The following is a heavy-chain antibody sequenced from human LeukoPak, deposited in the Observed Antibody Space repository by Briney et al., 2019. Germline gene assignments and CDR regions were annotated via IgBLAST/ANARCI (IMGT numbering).Heavy chain of an antibody. J-gene: IGHJ4*02. CDR1: GGSFSGYY. CDR2: INHSGST. V-gene: IGHV4-34*01. Sequence: SETLSLTCAVYGGSFSGYYWSWIRQPPGKGLEWIGEINHSGSTNYNPSLKSRVTISVDTSKNQFSLKLSSVTAADTAVYYCARGARSADFDYWGQGTLVTASS. CDR3: ARGARSADFDY.